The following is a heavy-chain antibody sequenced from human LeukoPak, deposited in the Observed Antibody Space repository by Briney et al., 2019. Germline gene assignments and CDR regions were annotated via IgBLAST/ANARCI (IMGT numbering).Heavy chain of an antibody. CDR3: ARSEPRSPIKSPTYYYASTRADDAFDI. CDR1: GGSISSYY. J-gene: IGHJ3*02. D-gene: IGHD3-22*01. CDR2: IYYSGST. Sequence: SETLSLTCTVSGGSISSYYWSWIRQHPRKGLEWIGYIYYSGSTYYNPSLKSRVTISVDTSKNQFSLKLSSVTAADTAVYYCARSEPRSPIKSPTYYYASTRADDAFDIWGQGTMVTVSS. V-gene: IGHV4-59*06.